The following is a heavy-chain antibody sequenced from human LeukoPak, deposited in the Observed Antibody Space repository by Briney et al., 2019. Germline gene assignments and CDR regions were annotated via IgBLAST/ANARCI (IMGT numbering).Heavy chain of an antibody. CDR3: AGFRWVVGTRAFDV. V-gene: IGHV4-61*09. Sequence: SETLSLTCTVSGDSINSDNYYWSWIRQPAGRGLEWIGHIYTSDTTNYSPSLSNRVTISLDTSSHQFSLKLTSVTAADTAVYFCAGFRWVVGTRAFDVWGRGTMVTVSS. J-gene: IGHJ3*01. D-gene: IGHD1-14*01. CDR1: GDSINSDNYY. CDR2: IYTSDTT.